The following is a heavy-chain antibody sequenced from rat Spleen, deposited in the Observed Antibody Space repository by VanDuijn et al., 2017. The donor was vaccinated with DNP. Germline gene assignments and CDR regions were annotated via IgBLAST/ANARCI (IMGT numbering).Heavy chain of an antibody. CDR1: GFTFSAYY. V-gene: IGHV5-22*01. J-gene: IGHJ2*01. CDR3: VRWNSGHFDY. CDR2: IGSPAYAP. D-gene: IGHD4-3*01. Sequence: EVQLVESGGDLVQPGRSLKLFCAASGFTFSAYYMAWVRQAPAKGLEWVAYIGSPAYAPYYADSVKGRFTISRENAKSTIYRQMNSLRSEDMATYYCVRWNSGHFDYWGQGVMVTVSS.